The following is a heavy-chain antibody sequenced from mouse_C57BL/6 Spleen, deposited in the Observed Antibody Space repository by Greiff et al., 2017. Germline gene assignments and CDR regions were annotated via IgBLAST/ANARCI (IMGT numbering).Heavy chain of an antibody. CDR3: AKGGYGNSYAMDY. J-gene: IGHJ4*01. CDR2: IWRGGST. CDR1: GFSLTSYG. D-gene: IGHD2-1*01. V-gene: IGHV2-5*01. Sequence: VQLQQSGPGLVQPSQSLSITCTVSGFSLTSYGVHWVRQSPGKGLEWLGVIWRGGSTDYNAAFMSRLSITKDNSKSQVFFKMNSLQADDTAIYYGAKGGYGNSYAMDYWGQGTSVTVSS.